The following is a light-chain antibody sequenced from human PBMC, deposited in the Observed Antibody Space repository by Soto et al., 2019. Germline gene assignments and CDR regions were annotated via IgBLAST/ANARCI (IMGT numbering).Light chain of an antibody. J-gene: IGKJ5*01. V-gene: IGKV3-15*01. CDR1: QSVSSN. CDR2: GAS. Sequence: EVVVTQSPATLSVSPGERATLSCRASQSVSSNLAWYQQKPGQAPRLLIYGASTRATGIPARFSGSGSGTEFTLTISSLQSEDFAVYYCQQYDNWPPITFGQGTRLEIK. CDR3: QQYDNWPPIT.